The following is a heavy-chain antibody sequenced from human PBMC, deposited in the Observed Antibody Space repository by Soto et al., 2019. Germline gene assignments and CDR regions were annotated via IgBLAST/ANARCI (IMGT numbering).Heavy chain of an antibody. D-gene: IGHD2-15*01. V-gene: IGHV4-59*01. J-gene: IGHJ4*02. CDR2: ISYSGNT. CDR1: GGSIISGY. Sequence: SETLSLTCTVSGGSIISGYWSWIRQPPGKGLEWIGYISYSGNTNYNPSLKGRVTMSVDTPKNQFSLRLSSVTTADTAVYYCAGLRGYAGSPIDYWGQGTLVTVSS. CDR3: AGLRGYAGSPIDY.